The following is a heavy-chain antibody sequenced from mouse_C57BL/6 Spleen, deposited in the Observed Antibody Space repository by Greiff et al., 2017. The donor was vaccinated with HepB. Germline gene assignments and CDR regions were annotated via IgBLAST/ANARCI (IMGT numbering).Heavy chain of an antibody. CDR1: GYTFTSYW. CDR3: AREGGYYYDYPDY. V-gene: IGHV1-53*01. CDR2: INPSNGGT. Sequence: VQLQQPGTELVKPGASVKLSCKASGYTFTSYWMHWVKQRPGQGLEWIGNINPSNGGTNYNEKFKSKATLTVDKSSSTAYMQLSSLTSEDSAVYYCAREGGYYYDYPDYWGQGTTLTVSS. D-gene: IGHD2-4*01. J-gene: IGHJ2*01.